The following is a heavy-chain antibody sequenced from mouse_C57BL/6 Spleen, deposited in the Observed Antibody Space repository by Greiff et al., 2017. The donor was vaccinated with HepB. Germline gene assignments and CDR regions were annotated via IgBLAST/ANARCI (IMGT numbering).Heavy chain of an antibody. D-gene: IGHD1-1*01. Sequence: EVKLLESGPELVKPGASVKMSCKASGYTFTDYNMHWVKQSHGKSLEWIGYINPNNGGTSYNQKFKGKATLTVNKSSSTAYMELRSLTSEDSAVYYCARSPYYYGRGGYFDYWGQGTTLTVSS. CDR2: INPNNGGT. CDR3: ARSPYYYGRGGYFDY. V-gene: IGHV1-22*01. J-gene: IGHJ2*01. CDR1: GYTFTDYN.